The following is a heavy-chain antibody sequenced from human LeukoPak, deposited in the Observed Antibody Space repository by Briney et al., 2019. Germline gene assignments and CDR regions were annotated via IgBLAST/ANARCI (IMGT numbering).Heavy chain of an antibody. D-gene: IGHD3-22*01. CDR2: IYTSGST. CDR3: ARERYYYDSSGYTYWYFDL. V-gene: IGHV4-4*07. J-gene: IGHJ2*01. CDR1: GGSISSYY. Sequence: SETLSLTCTVSGGSISSYYWSWIRQPAGKGLEWIGRIYTSGSTNYNPSLKSRVTMSVDTSKNQFSLKLSSVTAADTAVYYCARERYYYDSSGYTYWYFDLWGRGTLATVSS.